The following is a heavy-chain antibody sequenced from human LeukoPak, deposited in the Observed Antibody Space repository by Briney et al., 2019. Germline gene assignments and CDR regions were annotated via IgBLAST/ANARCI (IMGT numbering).Heavy chain of an antibody. J-gene: IGHJ4*02. CDR3: ARDPKRTVMDLDY. Sequence: PGGSLRLSCAASGFTFSSYSMNWVRQAPGKGLEWVSSISSSSSYIYYADSVKGRFTISRDNAKNSLYLQMNSLRAEDTAVYYCARDPKRTVMDLDYWGQRTMVTVSS. CDR2: ISSSSSYI. D-gene: IGHD5-18*01. V-gene: IGHV3-21*01. CDR1: GFTFSSYS.